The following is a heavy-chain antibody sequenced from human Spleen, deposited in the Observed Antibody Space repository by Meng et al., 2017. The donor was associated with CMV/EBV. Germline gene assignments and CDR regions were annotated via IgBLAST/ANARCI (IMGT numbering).Heavy chain of an antibody. J-gene: IGHJ6*02. V-gene: IGHV1-2*02. Sequence: ASVKVSCKASGYTLTSYYIHWVRQAPGQGLEWMGWINPKSGDTQYAQNFQGRVTMTRDTSISTVYMELSRLRSDDTAVYYCARSPSGPPDYYYGMDVWGQGTTVTVSS. CDR3: ARSPSGPPDYYYGMDV. D-gene: IGHD3-10*01. CDR1: GYTLTSYY. CDR2: INPKSGDT.